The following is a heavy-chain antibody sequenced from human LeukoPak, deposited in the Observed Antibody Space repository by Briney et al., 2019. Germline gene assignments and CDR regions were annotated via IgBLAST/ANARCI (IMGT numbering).Heavy chain of an antibody. V-gene: IGHV3-30-3*01. CDR2: ISYDGSNK. CDR3: AREGTYDSSGYYYGY. D-gene: IGHD3-22*01. Sequence: PGRSLRLSCAASGFTFSSYAMHWVRQAPGKGLEWVAVISYDGSNKYYADSVKGRFTISRDNSKNTLYLQMNSLRAEDTAVYYCAREGTYDSSGYYYGYWGQGTLVTVSS. J-gene: IGHJ4*02. CDR1: GFTFSSYA.